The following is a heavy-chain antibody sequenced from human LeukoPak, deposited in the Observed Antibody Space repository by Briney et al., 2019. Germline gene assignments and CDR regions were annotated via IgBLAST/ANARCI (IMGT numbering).Heavy chain of an antibody. D-gene: IGHD2-15*01. V-gene: IGHV3-21*01. Sequence: PGGSLRLSCAASGFTFSTYSMNWVRQAPGKGLEWVSSITSPVGRIYYADSLKGRITISRDNARSTLYLQMNSLRAEDTAVYYCARGDCSGGSCSSMDVWGQGTTVTVSS. J-gene: IGHJ6*02. CDR1: GFTFSTYS. CDR3: ARGDCSGGSCSSMDV. CDR2: ITSPVGRI.